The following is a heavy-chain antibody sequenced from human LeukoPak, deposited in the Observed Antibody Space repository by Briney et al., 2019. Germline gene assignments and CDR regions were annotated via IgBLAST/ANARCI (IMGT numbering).Heavy chain of an antibody. Sequence: PSQTLSLTCAVSGGSTSSGGYYCSWIRQHPRKGLEWIGYIYYSGSTYYNPSLKSRVTISVDTPKNQSSLKLSSVPAADTAVYYCARSRSGYDSNFDYWGQGTLVTVSS. D-gene: IGHD5-12*01. V-gene: IGHV4-31*11. J-gene: IGHJ4*02. CDR2: IYYSGST. CDR1: GGSTSSGGYY. CDR3: ARSRSGYDSNFDY.